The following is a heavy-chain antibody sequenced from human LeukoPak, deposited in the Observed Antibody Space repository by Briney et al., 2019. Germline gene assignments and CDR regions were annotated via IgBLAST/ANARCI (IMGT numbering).Heavy chain of an antibody. CDR1: GGSISSYY. Sequence: SETLSLTCTVSGGSISSYYWSWIRQPPGKGLEWIGYIYYSGSTNYNPSLKSRVTISVDTSKNQFSLKLSSVTAADTAVYYCARTTVVTPSSHAFDIWGQGTMVTVSS. CDR3: ARTTVVTPSSHAFDI. D-gene: IGHD4-23*01. CDR2: IYYSGST. J-gene: IGHJ3*02. V-gene: IGHV4-59*01.